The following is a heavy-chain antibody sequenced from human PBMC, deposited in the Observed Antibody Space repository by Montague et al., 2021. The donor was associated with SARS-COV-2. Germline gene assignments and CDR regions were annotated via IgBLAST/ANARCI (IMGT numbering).Heavy chain of an antibody. CDR3: ARAQNICFIANCVNYFDL. D-gene: IGHD1-1*01. V-gene: IGHV4-61*09. CDR2: IYSTVIT. CDR1: GGSISSASYY. J-gene: IGHJ4*02. Sequence: TLSLTCTVSGGSISSASYYWSWIRQPAGKGLEWIGHIYSTVITNYNPSLKSRVTISVDLSKNQFSLKMTSVTAADTAVYYCARAQNICFIANCVNYFDLWGLGALVSVSS.